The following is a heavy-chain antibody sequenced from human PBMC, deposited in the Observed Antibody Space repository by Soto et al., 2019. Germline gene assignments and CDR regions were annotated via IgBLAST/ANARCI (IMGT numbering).Heavy chain of an antibody. CDR2: IDYSGTA. V-gene: IGHV4-39*01. D-gene: IGHD1-20*01. J-gene: IGHJ4*02. CDR3: ARITGRHLDF. Sequence: SDTLSLTCTVSSVSISVTNVFWGWVRQPPGKGLEWIGNIDYSGTAYFSPSLATRVTFHVDTSKNQFSLTLYSVTAADTAVYYCARITGRHLDFWGPGTLVTVSS. CDR1: SVSISVTNVF.